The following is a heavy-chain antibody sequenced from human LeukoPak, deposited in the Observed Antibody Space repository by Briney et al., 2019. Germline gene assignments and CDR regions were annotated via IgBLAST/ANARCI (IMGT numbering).Heavy chain of an antibody. Sequence: SVKVSCKASGGTFSSYAISCVRQAPGQGLEWMGRIIPIFGTANYAQKFQGRVTITADKSTSTAYMELSSLRSEDTAVYYCARSPYYYDSSGTNWFDPWGQGTLVTVSS. V-gene: IGHV1-69*06. D-gene: IGHD3-22*01. CDR1: GGTFSSYA. CDR3: ARSPYYYDSSGTNWFDP. CDR2: IIPIFGTA. J-gene: IGHJ5*02.